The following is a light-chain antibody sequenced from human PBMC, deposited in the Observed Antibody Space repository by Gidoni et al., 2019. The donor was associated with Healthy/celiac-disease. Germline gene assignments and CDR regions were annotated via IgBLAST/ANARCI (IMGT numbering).Light chain of an antibody. Sequence: DIVMTQSPDSLAVSLGERATINCKSSQSVLYSSINKNYLAWYQQKPGQPPKLLIYWASTRESGVPDRFSGSGSGTDFTLTISSLQAEDVAVYYCQQYYSTPQTFXQXTKVEIK. J-gene: IGKJ1*01. CDR3: QQYYSTPQT. CDR2: WAS. CDR1: QSVLYSSINKNY. V-gene: IGKV4-1*01.